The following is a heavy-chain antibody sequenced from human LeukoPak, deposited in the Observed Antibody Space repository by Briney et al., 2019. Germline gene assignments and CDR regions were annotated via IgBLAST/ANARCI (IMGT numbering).Heavy chain of an antibody. J-gene: IGHJ4*02. V-gene: IGHV3-23*01. CDR3: AREWQQLSF. D-gene: IGHD6-13*01. Sequence: GGSLRLSCAASGFTFSTYAMSWVRQAPGKGLEWVSSITSRRGNTHYADSMKGRFTISRDNFKDTLHLQMNSLRPEDTAIYYCAREWQQLSFWGQGTLVTVSS. CDR1: GFTFSTYA. CDR2: ITSRRGNT.